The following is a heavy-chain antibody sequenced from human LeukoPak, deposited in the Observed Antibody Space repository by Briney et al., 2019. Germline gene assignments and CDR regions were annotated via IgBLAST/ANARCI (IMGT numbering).Heavy chain of an antibody. CDR3: ARDQGGYSYGH. CDR1: GGSISSGSYY. J-gene: IGHJ4*02. Sequence: SQTLSLTCTDSGGSISSGSYYWSWIRQPAGKGLEWIGRIYTSGSTNYNPSLKSRVTISVDTSKNQFSLKLSSVTAADTAVYYCARDQGGYSYGHWGQGTLVTVSS. V-gene: IGHV4-61*02. CDR2: IYTSGST. D-gene: IGHD5-18*01.